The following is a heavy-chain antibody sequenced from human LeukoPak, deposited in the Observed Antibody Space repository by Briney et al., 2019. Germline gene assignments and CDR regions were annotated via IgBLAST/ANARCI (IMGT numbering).Heavy chain of an antibody. J-gene: IGHJ4*02. D-gene: IGHD6-13*01. CDR2: IYHSGST. CDR3: ARDSSSWMFDY. V-gene: IGHV4-38-2*02. Sequence: SETLSLTCAVSGYSISSGYYWGWIRQPPGKGLEWIGSIYHSGSTYYNPSLKSRVTISVDTSKNLFSLKLSSVTAADTAVYYCARDSSSWMFDYWGQGTLVTVSS. CDR1: GYSISSGYY.